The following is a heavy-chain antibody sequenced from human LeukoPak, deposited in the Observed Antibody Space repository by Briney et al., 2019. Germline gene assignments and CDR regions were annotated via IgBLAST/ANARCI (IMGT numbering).Heavy chain of an antibody. CDR3: ARDCGGDCYSSQDFDY. Sequence: GASVKVSCKASGYTFTGYYMHWVRQAPGQGLEWMGWINPNSGGTNYAQKFQGRVTMTRDTSISTAYMELSRLRSDDTAVYYCARDCGGDCYSSQDFDYWGQGTLVTVSS. V-gene: IGHV1-2*02. J-gene: IGHJ4*02. D-gene: IGHD2-21*02. CDR2: INPNSGGT. CDR1: GYTFTGYY.